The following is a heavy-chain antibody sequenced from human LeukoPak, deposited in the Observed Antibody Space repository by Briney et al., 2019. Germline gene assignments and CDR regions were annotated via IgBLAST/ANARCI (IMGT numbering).Heavy chain of an antibody. D-gene: IGHD1-26*01. Sequence: GGSLPVSRAASGFTFSSYVMSWVRQAPAQGLEWVSTVTGRGGNSYYRDDLQYRFTISRDNSKNTLYLQMNSLRAEDTAVYYCARAWDFPQPFDYWGRG. V-gene: IGHV3-23*01. CDR2: VTGRGGNS. J-gene: IGHJ4*01. CDR3: ARAWDFPQPFDY. CDR1: GFTFSSYV.